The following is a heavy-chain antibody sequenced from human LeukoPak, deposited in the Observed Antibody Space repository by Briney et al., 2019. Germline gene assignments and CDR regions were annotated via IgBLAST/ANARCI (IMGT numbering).Heavy chain of an antibody. V-gene: IGHV3-48*01. CDR1: GFPFSSYS. D-gene: IGHD6-19*01. Sequence: GGSLRLSCAASGFPFSSYSMNWVRQAPGKGLEWVSYISSSSSTIYYADSVKGRFTISRDNAKNSLYLQMNSLTAEDTAVYYCARRRGTAVAAPDYWGQGTLVTVSS. CDR3: ARRRGTAVAAPDY. J-gene: IGHJ4*02. CDR2: ISSSSSTI.